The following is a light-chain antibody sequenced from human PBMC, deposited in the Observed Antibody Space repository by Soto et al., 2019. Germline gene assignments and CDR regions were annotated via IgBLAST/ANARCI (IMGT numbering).Light chain of an antibody. V-gene: IGKV4-1*01. Sequence: DIVMTQSPDSLAMSLGERATINCKSSQSVFSTSNNKNQLAWYQQKPGQPPKVLIYWASTLEYGVPDRIIGRGYETDFTLAISSLQAEEGAVYKCQQCYTGPQTFGKGPKVEIK. CDR1: QSVFSTSNNKNQ. CDR3: QQCYTGPQT. J-gene: IGKJ1*01. CDR2: WAS.